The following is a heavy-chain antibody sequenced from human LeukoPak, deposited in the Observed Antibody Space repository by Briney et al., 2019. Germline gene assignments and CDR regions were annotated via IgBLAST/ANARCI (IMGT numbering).Heavy chain of an antibody. D-gene: IGHD2-2*02. V-gene: IGHV4-30-2*05. CDR3: ARAIKYPPLYYFDY. CDR2: IYHSGST. CDR1: GGSISSGGYS. J-gene: IGHJ4*02. Sequence: SETLSLTCAVSGGSISSGGYSWSWIRQPPGKGLEWIGYIYHSGSTYYNPSLKSRVTISVDTSKNQFSLRLSSVTAADTAVYYCARAIKYPPLYYFDYWGQGTLVTVSS.